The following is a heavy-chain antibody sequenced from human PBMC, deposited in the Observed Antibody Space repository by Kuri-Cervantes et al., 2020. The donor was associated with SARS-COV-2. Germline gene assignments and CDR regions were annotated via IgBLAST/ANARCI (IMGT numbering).Heavy chain of an antibody. D-gene: IGHD3-9*01. CDR1: GGSFSGYY. V-gene: IGHV4-34*01. J-gene: IGHJ6*02. CDR3: AREGYYDILTGYHTMNYGMDV. Sequence: SETLSLTCAVYGGSFSGYYWSWIRQPPGKGLEWIGEINHSGSTNYNPSLKSRVTISVDTSKNQFYLKLSSVTAADTAVYYCAREGYYDILTGYHTMNYGMDVWGQGTTVTVSS. CDR2: INHSGST.